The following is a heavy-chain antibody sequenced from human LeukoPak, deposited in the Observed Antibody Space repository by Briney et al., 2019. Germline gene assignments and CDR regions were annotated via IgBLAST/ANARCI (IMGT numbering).Heavy chain of an antibody. CDR1: GFTFSSYS. V-gene: IGHV3-21*04. CDR2: ISSSSSYI. CDR3: ARDRSVGATVVKRMYAFDI. J-gene: IGHJ3*02. Sequence: KAGGSLRLSCAASGFTFSSYSMNWVRQAPGKGLEWVSSISSSSSYIYYADSVKGRFTISRDNAKNSLYLQMNSLRAEDTAVYYCARDRSVGATVVKRMYAFDIWGQGTMVTVSS. D-gene: IGHD4-23*01.